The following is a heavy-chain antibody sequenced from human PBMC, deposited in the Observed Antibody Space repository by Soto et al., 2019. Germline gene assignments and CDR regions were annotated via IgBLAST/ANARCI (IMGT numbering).Heavy chain of an antibody. CDR2: ISAYNGNT. V-gene: IGHV1-18*04. CDR1: GYTLTSDG. J-gene: IGHJ6*02. CDR3: ASDREDCSSTSCYTPYYYYGMDV. Sequence: ASVKVSCKASGYTLTSDGVGWGRQDPGQGLEWVGWISAYNGNTNYAQKLQGRVTMTTDTSTSTAYMELRSLRSDDTAVYYCASDREDCSSTSCYTPYYYYGMDVWGQGTTVTVSS. D-gene: IGHD2-2*02.